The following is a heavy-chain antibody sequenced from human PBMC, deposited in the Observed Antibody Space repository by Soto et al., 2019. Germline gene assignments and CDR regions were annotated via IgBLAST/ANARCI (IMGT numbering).Heavy chain of an antibody. CDR2: ISSSSSYI. CDR3: ASPGPYCSGGSCYTPLDY. J-gene: IGHJ4*02. V-gene: IGHV3-21*01. D-gene: IGHD2-15*01. Sequence: GGSLRLSXAASGFTFSSYSMNWVRQAPGKGLEWVSSISSSSSYIYYADSVKGRFTISRDNAKNSLYLQMNSLRAEDTAVYYCASPGPYCSGGSCYTPLDYWGQGTLVTVSS. CDR1: GFTFSSYS.